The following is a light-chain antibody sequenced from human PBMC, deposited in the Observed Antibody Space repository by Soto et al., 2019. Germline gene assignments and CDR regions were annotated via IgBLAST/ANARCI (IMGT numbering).Light chain of an antibody. Sequence: QPVLTQPPSASASLGASVKLTCTLSSGHNSYAIAWHQQQPEKGPRYLMKLNSDGSVSKGVGIPDRFSGSSSGAERYLTISSLQSEDEADYYCQTWSTDIRVFGGGTKLTVL. CDR3: QTWSTDIRV. CDR1: SGHNSYA. J-gene: IGLJ3*02. CDR2: LNSDGSV. V-gene: IGLV4-69*01.